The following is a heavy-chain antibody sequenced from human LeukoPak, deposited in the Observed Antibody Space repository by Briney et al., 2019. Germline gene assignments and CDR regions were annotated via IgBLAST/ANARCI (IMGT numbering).Heavy chain of an antibody. CDR2: IYTRGST. D-gene: IGHD6-19*01. V-gene: IGHV4-4*07. CDR1: VGSIISDY. J-gene: IGHJ6*02. Sequence: SETLSLTCSVSVGSIISDYWGWIRQPAGKGLEWIGRIYTRGSTNNNPPLKSRDTMSVDTSKNQYSLKLSSVTAADTAVYYCAARIAVAGPKDYDYYYGIDVWGQGTTVTVSS. CDR3: AARIAVAGPKDYDYYYGIDV.